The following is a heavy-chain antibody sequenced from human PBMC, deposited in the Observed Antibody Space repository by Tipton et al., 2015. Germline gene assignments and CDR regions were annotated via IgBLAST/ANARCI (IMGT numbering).Heavy chain of an antibody. Sequence: QSGPEVKKPGSSVKVSCKASGGTFSNYTFSWVRQAPGQGLEWVGGIIPMFGTGNYAQKFQGRVTIIADESTSTAYMELTSLRSDDTAVYYCARVPPGALFDYWGQGTLVTVSS. V-gene: IGHV1-69*01. CDR2: IIPMFGTG. J-gene: IGHJ4*02. D-gene: IGHD3-10*01. CDR1: GGTFSNYT. CDR3: ARVPPGALFDY.